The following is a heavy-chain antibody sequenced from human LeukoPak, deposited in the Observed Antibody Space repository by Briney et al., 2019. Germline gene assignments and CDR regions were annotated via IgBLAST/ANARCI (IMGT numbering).Heavy chain of an antibody. CDR1: GFTFSSYA. CDR2: ISGSGGST. V-gene: IGHV3-23*01. J-gene: IGHJ4*02. Sequence: GGSLRLSCAASGFTFSSYAMSWVRQAPGKGLEWVSAISGSGGSTYYADSVKGRFTISRDNSKNTLYLQMNSLRAEDTAVYYCAKRSGLRYFDWLNPFFGYWGQGTLVTVSS. D-gene: IGHD3-9*01. CDR3: AKRSGLRYFDWLNPFFGY.